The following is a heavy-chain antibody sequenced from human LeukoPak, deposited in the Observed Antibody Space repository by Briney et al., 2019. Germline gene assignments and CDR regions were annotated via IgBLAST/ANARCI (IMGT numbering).Heavy chain of an antibody. D-gene: IGHD2-15*01. CDR3: VRDRGYCSGGTCYALWDY. CDR2: IKEDGGEK. CDR1: GFIFSTYW. V-gene: IGHV3-7*01. J-gene: IGHJ4*02. Sequence: PGGSLRLSCEVSGFIFSTYWVTWVRQAPGKGLEWVAHIKEDGGEKHYVDPVKGRFTISRDNAKNSLYLQMNSLRAEDTAMYYCVRDRGYCSGGTCYALWDYWGQGTLVTVSS.